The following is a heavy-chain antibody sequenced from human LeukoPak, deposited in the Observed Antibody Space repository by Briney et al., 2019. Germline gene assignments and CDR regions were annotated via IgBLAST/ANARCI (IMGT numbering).Heavy chain of an antibody. D-gene: IGHD3-22*01. CDR3: AMRLSYYYDSSGYYPH. J-gene: IGHJ4*02. V-gene: IGHV4-38-2*02. CDR2: IYHSGST. Sequence: PSETLSLTCTVSGYSISSGYYWGWIRQPPGKGLEWIGEIYHSGSTNYNPSLKSRVTISVDKSKNQFSLKLSSVTAADTAVYYCAMRLSYYYDSSGYYPHWGQGTLVTVSS. CDR1: GYSISSGYY.